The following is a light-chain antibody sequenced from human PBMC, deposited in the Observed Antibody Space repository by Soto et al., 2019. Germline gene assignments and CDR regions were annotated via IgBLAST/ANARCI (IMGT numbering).Light chain of an antibody. V-gene: IGLV2-14*01. CDR1: SSDIGRYNY. J-gene: IGLJ1*01. CDR2: EVN. Sequence: QSALTQPASVSGSPGQSITISCTGTSSDIGRYNYVSWFQQHPGKVPKLVIFEVNYRPSGVSDRFSGSKSGNTASLTITVLQAEDEADYYCTSCITANTRCVFGSGTKLTVL. CDR3: TSCITANTRCV.